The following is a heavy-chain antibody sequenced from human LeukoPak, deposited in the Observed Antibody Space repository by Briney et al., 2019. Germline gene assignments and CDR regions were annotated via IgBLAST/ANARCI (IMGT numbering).Heavy chain of an antibody. J-gene: IGHJ4*02. D-gene: IGHD3-10*01. Sequence: SETLSLTCTVSGGSISSYFWSWIRRPPGKGLEWIGYIYYSGSTYYNPSLKSRVTISVDTSKNQFSLKLSSVTAADTAVYYCARDVFFGDSMGFDYWGQGTLVTVSS. CDR3: ARDVFFGDSMGFDY. CDR2: IYYSGST. CDR1: GGSISSYF. V-gene: IGHV4-59*01.